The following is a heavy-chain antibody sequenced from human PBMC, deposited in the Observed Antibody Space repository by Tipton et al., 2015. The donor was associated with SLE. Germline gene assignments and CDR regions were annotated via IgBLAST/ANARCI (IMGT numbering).Heavy chain of an antibody. CDR2: IYSGGST. V-gene: IGHV3-53*04. Sequence: VQLVQSGGGLVQPGGSLRLSCAASGFTVSSNYMSWVRQAPGKGLEWVSVIYSGGSTYYADSVKGRFTISRHNSKNTLYLQMNSLRAEDTAVYYCARVPKGYYYYMDVWGKGTTVTVSS. J-gene: IGHJ6*03. CDR1: GFTVSSNY. CDR3: ARVPKGYYYYMDV.